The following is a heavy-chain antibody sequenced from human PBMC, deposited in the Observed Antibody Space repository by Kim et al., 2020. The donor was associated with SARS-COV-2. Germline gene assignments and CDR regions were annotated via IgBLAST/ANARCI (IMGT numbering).Heavy chain of an antibody. CDR3: AKDHESSGWPTFDY. J-gene: IGHJ4*02. Sequence: ADAVKGRFTVSRDNSKNTLYLQMDSRRDEDTALYYCAKDHESSGWPTFDYWGQGALVTVSS. V-gene: IGHV3-23*01. D-gene: IGHD3-22*01.